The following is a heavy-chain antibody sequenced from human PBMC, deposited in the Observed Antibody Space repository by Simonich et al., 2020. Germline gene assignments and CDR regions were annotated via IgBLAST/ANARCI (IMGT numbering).Heavy chain of an antibody. CDR2: SYSGGST. D-gene: IGHD1-1*01. CDR1: GFTVSSNY. Sequence: EVQLVESGGGLIQPGGSLRLSCAASGFTVSSNYMSWVRQAPGKWREWVSVSYSGGSTYYADSVKGRFTISRDNSKNTLYLQINSLRAEDTAVYYCARWTATGYYFDYWGQGTLVTVSS. J-gene: IGHJ4*02. V-gene: IGHV3-53*01. CDR3: ARWTATGYYFDY.